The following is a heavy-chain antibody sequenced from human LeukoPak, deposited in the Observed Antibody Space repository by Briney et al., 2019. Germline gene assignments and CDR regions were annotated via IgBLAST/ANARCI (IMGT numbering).Heavy chain of an antibody. V-gene: IGHV3-7*03. J-gene: IGHJ4*02. CDR1: GFSFGSFW. CDR3: ARDIGWYRFDY. Sequence: PGGSLRLSCAASGFSFGSFWMTWVRQAPGKGLEWVAHIKPDGSETKYVDSVKGRFTISRDNAKNSLFLLMNSLGVEDTAVYYCARDIGWYRFDYWGRGTLVTVSS. CDR2: IKPDGSET. D-gene: IGHD6-19*01.